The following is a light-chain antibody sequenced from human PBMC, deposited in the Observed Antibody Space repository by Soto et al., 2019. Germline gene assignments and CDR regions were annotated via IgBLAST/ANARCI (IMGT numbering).Light chain of an antibody. CDR1: QSISSW. V-gene: IGKV1-5*03. Sequence: DIQMTQSPSTLSASVGDRVTITCRASQSISSWLAWYQQKPGKAPKLLIYKASTLQSGVPSRFSGSGSGTEFTRAISSPQPDDSATYYCQQYNDNWTFGQGTKVEIK. CDR3: QQYNDNWT. CDR2: KAS. J-gene: IGKJ1*01.